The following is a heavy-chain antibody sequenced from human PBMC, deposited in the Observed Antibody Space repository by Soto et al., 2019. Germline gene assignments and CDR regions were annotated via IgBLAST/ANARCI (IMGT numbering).Heavy chain of an antibody. D-gene: IGHD6-19*01. CDR2: ISYDGSNK. CDR3: ASHEPWHKYYFDY. Sequence: PGGSLRLSCAASGFTFSSYAMHWVRQAPGKGLEWVAVISYDGSNKYYADSVKGRFTISRDNSKNTLYLQMNSLRAEDTAVYYCASHEPWHKYYFDYWGQGTLVTVSS. J-gene: IGHJ4*02. CDR1: GFTFSSYA. V-gene: IGHV3-30-3*01.